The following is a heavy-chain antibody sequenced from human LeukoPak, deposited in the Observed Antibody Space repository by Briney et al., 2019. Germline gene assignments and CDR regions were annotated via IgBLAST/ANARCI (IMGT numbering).Heavy chain of an antibody. Sequence: GGSLRLSCAASGFSFNTYGMSWVRQAPGKGLEWVSAISGGGRNTYYADSVKGRFTISRDNSKNTLYMQMDSLRAEDTAAYYCAKGYSSNWGQGTLVTVSS. CDR3: AKGYSSN. V-gene: IGHV3-23*01. CDR2: ISGGGRNT. D-gene: IGHD6-13*01. J-gene: IGHJ4*02. CDR1: GFSFNTYG.